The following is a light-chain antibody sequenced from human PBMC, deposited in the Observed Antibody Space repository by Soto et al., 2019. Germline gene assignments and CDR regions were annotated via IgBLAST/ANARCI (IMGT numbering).Light chain of an antibody. J-gene: IGKJ1*01. CDR1: RSIINF. CDR3: QQGYSSHRT. V-gene: IGKV1-39*01. CDR2: GAT. Sequence: DIQMTQSPSSLSASVGDRVTITCRTSRSIINFLHWYQQKPGKAPKLLIYGATSLRSGVPSRFSGSGSESDFTLTISSLQPEDFAAYCCQQGYSSHRTFGQGTKVEVK.